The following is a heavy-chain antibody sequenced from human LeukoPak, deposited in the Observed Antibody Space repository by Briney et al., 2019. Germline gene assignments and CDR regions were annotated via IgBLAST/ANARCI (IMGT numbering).Heavy chain of an antibody. V-gene: IGHV4-4*07. Sequence: KPSETLSLTCTVSGASITNYYWSWIRQSAGKGLEWIGRIYPSWSTHSNPSLKSRVTMSLDTSKNQFSLGLSSVTAADTAVYYCARVRPNWNDGTFDYWGQGTLVTVSS. J-gene: IGHJ4*02. CDR3: ARVRPNWNDGTFDY. D-gene: IGHD1-1*01. CDR1: GASITNYY. CDR2: IYPSWST.